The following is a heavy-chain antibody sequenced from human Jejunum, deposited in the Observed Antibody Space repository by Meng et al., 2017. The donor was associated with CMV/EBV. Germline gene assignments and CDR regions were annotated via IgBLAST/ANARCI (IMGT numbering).Heavy chain of an antibody. D-gene: IGHD6-25*01. CDR3: ARVTVVSQRFDY. V-gene: IGHV4-39*07. CDR1: GASISSSDYY. Sequence: PGASISSSDYYWGWVRQPPGKGLEWIGTIYYRGDTYYSPSLESRLSISVDTSKNHFSLRLRSVTAADTAVYYCARVTVVSQRFDYWGQGTLGTVSS. CDR2: IYYRGDT. J-gene: IGHJ4*02.